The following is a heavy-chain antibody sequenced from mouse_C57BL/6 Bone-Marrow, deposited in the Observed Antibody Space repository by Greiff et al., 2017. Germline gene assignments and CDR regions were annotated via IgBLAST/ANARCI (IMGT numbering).Heavy chain of an antibody. V-gene: IGHV1-81*01. CDR2: IYPRSGNT. CDR1: GYTFTSYG. Sequence: QVQLQQSGAELARPGASVKLSCKASGYTFTSYGISWVKQRTGQGLEWIGEIYPRSGNTYYNEKFKGTATLTADKSSSPAYMELRSLTSKDSAVYVCARLLTDYFDYWGQGTTLTVSA. CDR3: ARLLTDYFDY. J-gene: IGHJ2*01.